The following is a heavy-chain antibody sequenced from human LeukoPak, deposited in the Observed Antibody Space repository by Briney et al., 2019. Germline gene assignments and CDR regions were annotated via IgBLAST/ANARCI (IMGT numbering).Heavy chain of an antibody. D-gene: IGHD6-6*01. J-gene: IGHJ4*02. V-gene: IGHV1-8*01. CDR1: GYTCTSYD. CDR2: MTPNSGNT. CDR3: ARVHESSIAARRSYYFDY. Sequence: SVKVSCEASGYTCTSYDINWVRQATGQGRVWMGWMTPNSGNTGYAQKFQGRVTMTRNTSISTASMELSSLRSEDTAVYYCARVHESSIAARRSYYFDYWGQGTLVTVSS.